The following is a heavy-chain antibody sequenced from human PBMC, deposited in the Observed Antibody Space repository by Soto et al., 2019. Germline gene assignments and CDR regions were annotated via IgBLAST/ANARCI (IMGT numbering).Heavy chain of an antibody. Sequence: QVQLVQSGAEVKKPGSSVKVSCKASGGTFSSYGISWVRQAPGQGLEWMGGIIPIFGTADYTQKFQGRVTMIADDATSTADMELRSLRSEDTAVYYCAAPGLPNYYYYGMDVWGQGTTVTVSS. J-gene: IGHJ6*02. CDR2: IIPIFGTA. V-gene: IGHV1-69*12. CDR3: AAPGLPNYYYYGMDV. CDR1: GGTFSSYG.